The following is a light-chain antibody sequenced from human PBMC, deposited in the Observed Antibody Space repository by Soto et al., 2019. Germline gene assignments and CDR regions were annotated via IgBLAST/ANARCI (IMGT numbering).Light chain of an antibody. CDR3: QQYNNWPLWT. Sequence: EIAMTQSPATLSVSPGQRATLSCRASQSVSSNLAWYQQKPGQAPRLLIYGASTRATGIPARFSGSGSGTEFTLTISSRQSEDFAVYYCQQYNNWPLWTFGQGTKVEIK. V-gene: IGKV3-15*01. CDR1: QSVSSN. CDR2: GAS. J-gene: IGKJ1*01.